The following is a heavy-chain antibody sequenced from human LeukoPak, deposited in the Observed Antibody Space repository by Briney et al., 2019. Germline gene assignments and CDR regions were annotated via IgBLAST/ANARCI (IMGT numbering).Heavy chain of an antibody. Sequence: GGSLRLSCAASGFTFSNDWMTCVRQAPGKGLEWVSHINQDVRKTNYIDSVKARFTTSTDTAKNSLCIQMNSLRGEDKAVYYCVRDGGVSGYDLLDYWGQGTLVTVSS. V-gene: IGHV3-7*01. D-gene: IGHD5-12*01. CDR3: VRDGGVSGYDLLDY. J-gene: IGHJ4*02. CDR2: INQDVRKT. CDR1: GFTFSNDW.